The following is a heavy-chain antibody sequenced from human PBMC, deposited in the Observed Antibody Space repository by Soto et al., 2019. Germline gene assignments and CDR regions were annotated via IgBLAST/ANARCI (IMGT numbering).Heavy chain of an antibody. CDR3: VKDNRGSY. V-gene: IGHV3-7*01. CDR2: INQDGSER. D-gene: IGHD3-10*01. J-gene: IGHJ4*02. CDR1: GFTFSTCW. Sequence: EVQLVESGGGLVQPGGSLRLSCAASGFTFSTCWMMWVRQAPGKGLEWVANINQDGSERYYVDSVKGRFTISRDNAKTSLYLQMNSLRAEDTAVYYCVKDNRGSYWGQGTLVTGSS.